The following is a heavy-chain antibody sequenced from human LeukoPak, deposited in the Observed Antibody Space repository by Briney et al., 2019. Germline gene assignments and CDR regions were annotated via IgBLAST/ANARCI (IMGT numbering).Heavy chain of an antibody. J-gene: IGHJ4*02. CDR3: ARWGFWSGQTYYFDY. CDR1: GGSFSGYY. D-gene: IGHD3-3*01. Sequence: SETLSLTCAVYGGSFSGYYWSWIRQPPGKGREWIGEINHSGSTNYNPSLKSRVTISVDTSKNQFSLKLSSVTAADTAVYYCARWGFWSGQTYYFDYWGQGTLVTVSS. V-gene: IGHV4-34*01. CDR2: INHSGST.